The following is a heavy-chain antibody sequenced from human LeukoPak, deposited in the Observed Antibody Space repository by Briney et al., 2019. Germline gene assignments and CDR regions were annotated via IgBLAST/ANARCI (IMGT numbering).Heavy chain of an antibody. J-gene: IGHJ4*02. V-gene: IGHV3-66*01. CDR3: ASSYSSSWPEIDY. Sequence: PGGSLRLSCAASGFTVSSHYMSWVRQAPGKGLEWVSVMYSGGSTYYADSVKGRFIISRDNSKNTLYHQMNSLRAEDTAVYYCASSYSSSWPEIDYWGQGTLVTVSS. CDR1: GFTVSSHY. D-gene: IGHD6-13*01. CDR2: MYSGGST.